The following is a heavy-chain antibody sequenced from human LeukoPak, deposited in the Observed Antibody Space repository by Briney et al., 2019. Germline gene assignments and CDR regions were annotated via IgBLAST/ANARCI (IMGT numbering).Heavy chain of an antibody. CDR3: ARKRLAYYGSGSYAFDY. Sequence: PGGSLRLSCAASGFTFSSYGMHWVRQAPGKGLEWVAFIRYDGSNKYYADSVKGRFTISRDNSKNTLYLQMNSLRAEDTAVYYCARKRLAYYGSGSYAFDYWGQGTLVTVSS. V-gene: IGHV3-30*02. CDR2: IRYDGSNK. CDR1: GFTFSSYG. D-gene: IGHD3-10*01. J-gene: IGHJ4*02.